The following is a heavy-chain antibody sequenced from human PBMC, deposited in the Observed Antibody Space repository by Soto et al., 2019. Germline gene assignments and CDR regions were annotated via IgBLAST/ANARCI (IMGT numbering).Heavy chain of an antibody. CDR2: ISGSGGST. Sequence: PGGSLRLSCAASGFTFSSYAMSWVRQAPGKGLEWVSAISGSGGSTYYADSVKGRFTISRDNSKNTLYLQMNSLRAEDTAVYYCAKDFLSYSSVALYFDYWGQGTLVTVSS. CDR1: GFTFSSYA. V-gene: IGHV3-23*01. J-gene: IGHJ4*02. D-gene: IGHD6-19*01. CDR3: AKDFLSYSSVALYFDY.